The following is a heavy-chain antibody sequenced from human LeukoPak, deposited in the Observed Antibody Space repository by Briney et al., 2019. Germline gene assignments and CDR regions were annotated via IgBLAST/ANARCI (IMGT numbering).Heavy chain of an antibody. V-gene: IGHV3-21*01. J-gene: IGHJ3*02. CDR3: ARGPYYYDSSGYAFDI. Sequence: PGGSLRLSCAASGFTFDDYAMNWVRQAPGKGLEWVSSISSSSSYIYYADSVKGRFTISRDNAKNSLYLQMNSLRAGDTAVYYCARGPYYYDSSGYAFDIWGQGTMVTVSS. CDR1: GFTFDDYA. CDR2: ISSSSSYI. D-gene: IGHD3-22*01.